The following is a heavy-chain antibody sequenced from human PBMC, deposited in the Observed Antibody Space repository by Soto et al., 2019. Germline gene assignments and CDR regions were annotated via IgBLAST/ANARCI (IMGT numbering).Heavy chain of an antibody. CDR3: ARERYSSGLNWFDP. CDR2: ISSSSSTI. V-gene: IGHV3-48*02. J-gene: IGHJ5*02. CDR1: GFTFSSYS. Sequence: EVQLVESGGGLVQPGGSLRLSCAASGFTFSSYSMNWVRQAPGKGPEWVSYISSSSSTIYYADSVKGRFTISRDNAKNSLYLQMNSLRDEDTAVYYCARERYSSGLNWFDPWGQGTLVTVSS. D-gene: IGHD6-19*01.